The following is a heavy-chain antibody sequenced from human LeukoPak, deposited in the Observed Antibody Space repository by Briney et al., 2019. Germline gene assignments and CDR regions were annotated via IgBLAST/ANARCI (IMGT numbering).Heavy chain of an antibody. Sequence: ASVKVSCKASGYTFTTYAMHWVRQAPGQRLEWLGWINSDNGNTKYSHKFQGRVTITRDTSAYTAYMELRSLSSADTAVYFCARAPYDFLTGYSLNWFDPWGQGTLVTVFS. D-gene: IGHD3-9*01. CDR1: GYTFTTYA. CDR3: ARAPYDFLTGYSLNWFDP. V-gene: IGHV1-3*04. CDR2: INSDNGNT. J-gene: IGHJ5*02.